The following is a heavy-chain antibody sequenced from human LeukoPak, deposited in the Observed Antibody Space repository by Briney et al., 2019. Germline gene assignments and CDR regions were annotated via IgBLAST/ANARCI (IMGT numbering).Heavy chain of an antibody. V-gene: IGHV3-7*03. Sequence: GGSLRLFCAVSGFTFSGFWMSWSRQAPGKGLEWVASINSDGSEGYYADVVKGRFTISRDNAKNSLYLQINSLRAEDTAVYYCARSSYSSSSSVWGQGTMVTVSS. CDR2: INSDGSEG. CDR3: ARSSYSSSSSV. D-gene: IGHD6-6*01. CDR1: GFTFSGFW. J-gene: IGHJ3*01.